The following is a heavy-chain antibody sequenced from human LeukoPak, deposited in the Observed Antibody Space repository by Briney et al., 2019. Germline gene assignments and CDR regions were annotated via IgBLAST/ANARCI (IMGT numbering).Heavy chain of an antibody. Sequence: SVKVSCKASGYTFTSYAISWVRQAPGQGLEWMGGIIPIFGTTNYAQKFQGRVTITADESTNTAYMELSSLRSEDTAVYCCARALEPLIHDAFDIWGQGTMVTVSS. CDR3: ARALEPLIHDAFDI. V-gene: IGHV1-69*13. J-gene: IGHJ3*02. CDR1: GYTFTSYA. D-gene: IGHD1-1*01. CDR2: IIPIFGTT.